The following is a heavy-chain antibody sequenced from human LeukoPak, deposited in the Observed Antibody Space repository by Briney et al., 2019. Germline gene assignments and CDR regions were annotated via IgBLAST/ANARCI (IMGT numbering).Heavy chain of an antibody. D-gene: IGHD1-26*01. Sequence: PGGSLRLSCAASGFTFSSYAMGWVRQAPGKGLEWVSTISGSGGSTLYADSVKGRFTISRDNSKNTLYLQMNSLRAEDTAVYFCAKTLGGATTFFDYWGQGTLVTVSS. CDR1: GFTFSSYA. J-gene: IGHJ4*02. V-gene: IGHV3-23*01. CDR2: ISGSGGST. CDR3: AKTLGGATTFFDY.